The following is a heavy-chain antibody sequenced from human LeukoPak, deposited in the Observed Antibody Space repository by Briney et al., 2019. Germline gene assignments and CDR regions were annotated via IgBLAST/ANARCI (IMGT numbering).Heavy chain of an antibody. CDR3: AKLGILTGNGDY. V-gene: IGHV3-74*01. J-gene: IGHJ4*02. D-gene: IGHD3-9*01. Sequence: GGSLRLSCAASGFTFSSYWMHWVRQAPGKGLVWVSRINSDGSSTSYADSVKGRFTTSRDNSKNTLYLQMNSLRAEDTAVYYCAKLGILTGNGDYWGQGTLVTVSS. CDR1: GFTFSSYW. CDR2: INSDGSST.